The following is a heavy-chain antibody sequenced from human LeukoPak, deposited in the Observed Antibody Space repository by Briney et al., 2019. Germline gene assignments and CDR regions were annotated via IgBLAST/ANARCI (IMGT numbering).Heavy chain of an antibody. J-gene: IGHJ3*02. CDR2: INHSGST. D-gene: IGHD6-6*01. Sequence: PSETLSLTCAVYGGSFSGYYWSWIRQPPGKGLEWIGEINHSGSTNYNPSLKSRVTISVDTSKNQFSLKLSSVTAADTAVYYCARESSSSTPDAFDIWGQGTMVTVSS. V-gene: IGHV4-34*01. CDR3: ARESSSSTPDAFDI. CDR1: GGSFSGYY.